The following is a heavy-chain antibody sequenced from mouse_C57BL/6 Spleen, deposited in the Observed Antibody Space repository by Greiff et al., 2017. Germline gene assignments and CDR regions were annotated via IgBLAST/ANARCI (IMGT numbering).Heavy chain of an antibody. V-gene: IGHV1-82*01. J-gene: IGHJ2*01. Sequence: VKLQESGPELVKPGASVKISCKASGYAFSSSWMNWVKQRPGKGLEWIGRIYPGDGDTNYNGKFKGKATLTADKSSSTAYMQLSSLTSEDSAVYFCAKGYDGYLFDYWGQGTTLTVSS. CDR1: GYAFSSSW. D-gene: IGHD2-3*01. CDR2: IYPGDGDT. CDR3: AKGYDGYLFDY.